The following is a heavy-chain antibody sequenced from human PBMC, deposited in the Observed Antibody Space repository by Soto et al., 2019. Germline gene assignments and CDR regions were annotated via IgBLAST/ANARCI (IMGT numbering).Heavy chain of an antibody. Sequence: GGSLRLSCEASGLTFSRYWMTWVRQAPGKGLEWVANIKQDGSEKYYVDSVKGRFTISRDNAKNSLYLQMNSLRAEDTAVYYCARFYYDSSGYLPSPYYYYYGMDVWGQGTTVTVSS. CDR3: ARFYYDSSGYLPSPYYYYYGMDV. V-gene: IGHV3-7*04. CDR1: GLTFSRYW. D-gene: IGHD3-22*01. CDR2: IKQDGSEK. J-gene: IGHJ6*02.